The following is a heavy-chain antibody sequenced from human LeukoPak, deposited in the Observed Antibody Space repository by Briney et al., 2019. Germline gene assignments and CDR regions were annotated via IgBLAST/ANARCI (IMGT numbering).Heavy chain of an antibody. V-gene: IGHV4-59*01. J-gene: IGHJ4*02. CDR1: GGSISSYY. CDR2: IYYSGST. CDR3: ARTYYYGSGSYGFDY. D-gene: IGHD3-10*01. Sequence: SETLSLTCTVSGGSISSYYWSWIRQPPGKGLEWIGYIYYSGSTNYNPSLKSRVTISVDTSKNQFSLKLSSVTAADTAVYYCARTYYYGSGSYGFDYCGQGTLVTVSS.